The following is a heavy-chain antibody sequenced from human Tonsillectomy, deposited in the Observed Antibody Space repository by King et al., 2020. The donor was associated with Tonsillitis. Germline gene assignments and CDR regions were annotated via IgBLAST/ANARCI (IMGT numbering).Heavy chain of an antibody. D-gene: IGHD3-22*01. Sequence: VQLVESGAEVKKSGESLRISCKGSGYSFSSYWISWVRQMPGKGLEWMGRIDPRDSYTGYSPSFEGNVTISADKSINTVYLQWTSLKASDTAMYYCATPYDSSGYSFDYWGQGTLVTVSS. CDR1: GYSFSSYW. CDR2: IDPRDSYT. V-gene: IGHV5-10-1*03. CDR3: ATPYDSSGYSFDY. J-gene: IGHJ4*02.